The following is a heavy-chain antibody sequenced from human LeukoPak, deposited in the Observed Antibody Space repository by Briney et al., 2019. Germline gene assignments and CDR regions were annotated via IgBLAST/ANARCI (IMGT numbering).Heavy chain of an antibody. Sequence: TGGSLRLSCAASGFTFSSYAMSWVRQAPGKGLEWVSAISSSGSTKYYADSVEGRFTISRDNAKNSLDLQMSSLRDEDTAVYYCAGDFLTGLYYFDYWGQGTLVTVSS. V-gene: IGHV3-48*02. CDR1: GFTFSSYA. CDR2: ISSSGSTK. D-gene: IGHD3-9*01. CDR3: AGDFLTGLYYFDY. J-gene: IGHJ4*02.